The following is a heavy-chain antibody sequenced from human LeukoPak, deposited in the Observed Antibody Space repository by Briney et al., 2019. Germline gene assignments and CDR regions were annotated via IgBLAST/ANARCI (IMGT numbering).Heavy chain of an antibody. V-gene: IGHV3-21*01. CDR2: ISSSSGYI. CDR3: ARAATEQLYDSSGYTPFDY. D-gene: IGHD3-22*01. J-gene: IGHJ4*02. Sequence: GGSLRLSCAASGFTFSSYSMNWVRQAPGEGLEWVSSISSSSGYIYYADSVEGRFTISRDNAKNSLYLQMDSLRAEDTAVYYCARAATEQLYDSSGYTPFDYWGQGTLVTVSS. CDR1: GFTFSSYS.